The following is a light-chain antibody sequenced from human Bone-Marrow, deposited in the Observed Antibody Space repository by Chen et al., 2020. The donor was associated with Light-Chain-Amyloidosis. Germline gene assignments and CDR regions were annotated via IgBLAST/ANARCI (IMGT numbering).Light chain of an antibody. V-gene: IGLV2-14*01. J-gene: IGLJ1*01. CDR1: SSDVGGDNH. CDR2: EVT. Sequence: QSALTTPASVSGSSEQTITISCTGTSSDVGGDNHVSWYQQHQDKAPKLMIYEVTNRPSWVPDRFSGSKADNTASLTVSVLQTEDEAVYFCSSYTITNTLVFGSGTRVTVL. CDR3: SSYTITNTLV.